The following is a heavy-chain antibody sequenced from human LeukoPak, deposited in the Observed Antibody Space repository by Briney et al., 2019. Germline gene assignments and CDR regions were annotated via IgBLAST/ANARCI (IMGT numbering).Heavy chain of an antibody. V-gene: IGHV3-66*01. CDR3: ARESGRPAGPRTVRYNWNYAPPGGFDP. D-gene: IGHD1-7*01. CDR1: GFTVSSNY. J-gene: IGHJ5*02. Sequence: PGGSLRLSCAASGFTVSSNYMSWVRQAPGKGLEWVSVIYSGGSTYYADSVKGRFTISRDNSKNTLYLQMNSLRAEDTAVYYCARESGRPAGPRTVRYNWNYAPPGGFDPWGQGTLVTVSS. CDR2: IYSGGST.